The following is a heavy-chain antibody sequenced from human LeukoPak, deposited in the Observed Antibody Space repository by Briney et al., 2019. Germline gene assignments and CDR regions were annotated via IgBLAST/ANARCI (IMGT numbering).Heavy chain of an antibody. Sequence: SETLSLTCVVSGGSLSTHHWSWIRQSPGRGLEWIGYISDSGSTNYNPSLKSRVTISVDTSKNQFSLKLSSVTAADTAVYYCARLRRGVRQMNFDYWGQGTLVTVSS. CDR3: ARLRRGVRQMNFDY. D-gene: IGHD2-8*01. CDR2: ISDSGST. CDR1: GGSLSTHH. J-gene: IGHJ4*02. V-gene: IGHV4-59*08.